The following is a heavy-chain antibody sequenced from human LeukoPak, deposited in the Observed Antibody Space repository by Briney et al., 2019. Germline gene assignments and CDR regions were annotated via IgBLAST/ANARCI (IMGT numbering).Heavy chain of an antibody. CDR3: ARRDISSGWSFDY. CDR1: GGSISNYH. V-gene: IGHV4-4*07. CDR2: IHTSGST. Sequence: PSETLSLTRTVSGGSISNYHWSWIRQPAGKGLEWIGQIHTSGSTNYNPPLKSRVTMSIDTPENQLSLTIRSVTAADTAVYYCARRDISSGWSFDYWGQGTLVTVSS. D-gene: IGHD6-19*01. J-gene: IGHJ4*02.